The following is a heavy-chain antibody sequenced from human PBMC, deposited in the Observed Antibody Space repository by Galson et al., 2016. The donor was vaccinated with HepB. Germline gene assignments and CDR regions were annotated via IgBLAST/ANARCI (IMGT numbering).Heavy chain of an antibody. CDR1: GYTFTSFH. V-gene: IGHV1-18*01. D-gene: IGHD2-15*01. CDR3: ASGSRVAAGTLDY. CDR2: ISAYNGDT. Sequence: SVKVSCKASGYTFTSFHIIWVRQAPGQGLEWMGWISAYNGDTNYAQNFQGRVTVTTDKSTRTAYRELRSLRSDGTAVYYCASGSRVAAGTLDYWGQGTLVTVSS. J-gene: IGHJ4*02.